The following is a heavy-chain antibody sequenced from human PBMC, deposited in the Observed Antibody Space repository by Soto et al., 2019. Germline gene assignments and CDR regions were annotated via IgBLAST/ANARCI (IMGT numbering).Heavy chain of an antibody. CDR2: TISIFGTA. D-gene: IGHD3-3*01. CDR1: GGTFSSYA. Sequence: QVQLVQSGAEVKKPGSSVKVSCKASGGTFSSYAISWVRQAPGQGREWMGGTISIFGTANYAQKLQGRVTITADESTSKDYMELSSLRSEDTAVYYCARARAWSGYQGPFDYRGQGTLVTVPS. J-gene: IGHJ4*02. V-gene: IGHV1-69*01. CDR3: ARARAWSGYQGPFDY.